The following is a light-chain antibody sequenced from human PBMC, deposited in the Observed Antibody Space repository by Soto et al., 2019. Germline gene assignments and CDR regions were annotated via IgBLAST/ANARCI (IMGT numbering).Light chain of an antibody. V-gene: IGLV1-44*01. CDR1: SSNIGRNT. CDR2: SND. CDR3: ASYDDTLNGLDV. J-gene: IGLJ1*01. Sequence: QSVLIQPPSASGTPGQRVTISCSGGSSNIGRNTVNWYQQLPGTAPKLLIRSNDQRASGVPDRFSGSKSGTSASLAISRLQSEDEADYYCASYDDTLNGLDVFGTGTKLTVL.